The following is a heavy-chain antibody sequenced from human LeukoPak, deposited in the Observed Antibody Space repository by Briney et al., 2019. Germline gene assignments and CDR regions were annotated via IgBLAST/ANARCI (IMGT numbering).Heavy chain of an antibody. CDR3: AKGIGYTYGSDY. D-gene: IGHD5-18*01. Sequence: GGSLRLSCAASGFTFSSYWMSWVRQAPGKGLEWVSGISGSGLNTDYANSVKGRFTISRDNSKNTLDLQMNSLRAEDTAVYHCAKGIGYTYGSDYWGQGTLVTVSS. CDR1: GFTFSSYW. CDR2: ISGSGLNT. V-gene: IGHV3-23*01. J-gene: IGHJ4*02.